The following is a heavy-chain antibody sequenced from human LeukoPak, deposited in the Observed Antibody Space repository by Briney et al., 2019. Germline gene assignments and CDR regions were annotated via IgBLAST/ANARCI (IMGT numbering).Heavy chain of an antibody. CDR1: GFTFSSYS. J-gene: IGHJ3*02. Sequence: GGSLRLSCAASGFTFSSYSMNWVRQAPGKGLEWVSYISSSSSTIYYADSVKGRFTISRDNAKNSLYLQMNSLRDEDTAVYYCARSSRGIAAALDVFDIWGQGTMATVSS. CDR2: ISSSSSTI. V-gene: IGHV3-48*02. D-gene: IGHD6-13*01. CDR3: ARSSRGIAAALDVFDI.